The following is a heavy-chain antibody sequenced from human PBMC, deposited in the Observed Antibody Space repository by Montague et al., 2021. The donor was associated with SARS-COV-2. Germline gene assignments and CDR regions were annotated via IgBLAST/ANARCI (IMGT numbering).Heavy chain of an antibody. CDR2: MYYSGST. Sequence: SETLSLTCAVSGGSLSGYYWSWIRQPPGKGLEWIGDMYYSGSTNYNPSLKSRVTLSVDTSKNQFSLKLSSVTAADTAVYYCARDFDCWGQGTLVTVSS. CDR1: GGSLSGYY. V-gene: IGHV4-59*13. CDR3: ARDFDC. J-gene: IGHJ4*02.